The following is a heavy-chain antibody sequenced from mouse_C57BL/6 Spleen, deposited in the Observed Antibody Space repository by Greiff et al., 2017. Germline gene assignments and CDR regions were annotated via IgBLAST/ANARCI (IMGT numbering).Heavy chain of an antibody. CDR1: GYTFTSYW. V-gene: IGHV1-53*01. CDR3: ARGGTMGAWLAY. J-gene: IGHJ3*01. D-gene: IGHD1-1*02. Sequence: QVQLQQPGTELVKPGASVKLSCKASGYTFTSYWMHWVKQRPGQGLEWIGNINPSNGGTNYNEKFKSKATLTVDKSSSTDYMQLSSLTSEDSAVYYCARGGTMGAWLAYGGQGTLVTVSA. CDR2: INPSNGGT.